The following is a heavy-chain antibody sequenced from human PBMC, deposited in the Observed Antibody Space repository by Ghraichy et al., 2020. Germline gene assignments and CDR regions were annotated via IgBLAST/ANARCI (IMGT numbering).Heavy chain of an antibody. V-gene: IGHV3-23*01. Sequence: GGSLRLSCAASGFTFSSYAMSWVRQTPGKGLEWVSAISGSSSGSRYADSVMGRLTISRDNSKNTLYLQMNSLRVEDTAVYYCAKAGGGSGYYSRDYFDYWGQGTLVTVSS. CDR3: AKAGGGSGYYSRDYFDY. CDR2: ISGSSSGS. D-gene: IGHD5-12*01. J-gene: IGHJ4*02. CDR1: GFTFSSYA.